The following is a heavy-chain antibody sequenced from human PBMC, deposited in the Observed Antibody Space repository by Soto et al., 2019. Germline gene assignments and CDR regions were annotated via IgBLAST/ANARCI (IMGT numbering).Heavy chain of an antibody. CDR2: IYYSGST. CDR3: ARTGRGQWLENWFDP. D-gene: IGHD6-19*01. J-gene: IGHJ5*02. V-gene: IGHV4-59*08. CDR1: GGSISSYY. Sequence: QVQLQESGPGLVKPSETLSLTCTVSGGSISSYYWSWIRQPPGKGLEWIGYIYYSGSTNYNPSLTSRVTISVDTSKNQFSLKLSSVTAADTAVYYCARTGRGQWLENWFDPWGQGTLVTVSS.